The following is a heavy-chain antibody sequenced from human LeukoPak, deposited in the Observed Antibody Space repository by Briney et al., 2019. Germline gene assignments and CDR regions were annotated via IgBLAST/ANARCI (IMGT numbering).Heavy chain of an antibody. Sequence: ASVKVSCKASGYTFTSYDINWVRQATGQGLEWMGWMNPNSGNTGYAQKFQGRVTMTRDTSTSTVYMELSSLRSEDTAVYYCARDLTHIADNSFDYWGQGTLVTVSS. J-gene: IGHJ4*02. CDR3: ARDLTHIADNSFDY. CDR2: MNPNSGNT. V-gene: IGHV1-8*01. D-gene: IGHD6-13*01. CDR1: GYTFTSYD.